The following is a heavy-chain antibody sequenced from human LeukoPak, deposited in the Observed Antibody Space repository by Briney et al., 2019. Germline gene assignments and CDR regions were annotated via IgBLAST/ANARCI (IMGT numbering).Heavy chain of an antibody. Sequence: GGSLRLSCAASGFTFSNYGIHWVRQAPGKGLEWVSSISSSSYIYYADSLKGRFTISRDNAKNSLYLQMNSLRAEDTAVYYCARESCSSTSCRLDYWGQGTLVTVSS. CDR2: ISSSSYI. CDR3: ARESCSSTSCRLDY. V-gene: IGHV3-21*01. J-gene: IGHJ4*02. CDR1: GFTFSNYG. D-gene: IGHD2-2*01.